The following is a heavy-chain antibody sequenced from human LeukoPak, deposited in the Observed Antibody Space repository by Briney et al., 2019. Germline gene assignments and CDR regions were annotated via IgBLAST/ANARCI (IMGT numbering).Heavy chain of an antibody. D-gene: IGHD3-10*01. J-gene: IGHJ4*02. Sequence: GGSLRLSCAASGFTFSSYWMSWVRQAPGKGLEWVANIKQDGSEKYYVDSVKGRFTISRDNAKNSLYLQMNSLRAEDTAVYYCARTRGYYGSRSYYHPGDYWGQGTLVTVSS. V-gene: IGHV3-7*01. CDR2: IKQDGSEK. CDR3: ARTRGYYGSRSYYHPGDY. CDR1: GFTFSSYW.